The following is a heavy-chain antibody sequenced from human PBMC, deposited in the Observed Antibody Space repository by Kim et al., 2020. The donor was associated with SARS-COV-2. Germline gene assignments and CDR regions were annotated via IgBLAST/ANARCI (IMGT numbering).Heavy chain of an antibody. CDR2: IYPGDSDT. V-gene: IGHV5-51*01. CDR3: AGRGKAGTTFGYFDY. J-gene: IGHJ4*02. Sequence: GESLKISCKGSGYSFTSYWIGWVRQMPGKGLEWMGIIYPGDSDTRYSPSFQGQVTISADKSISTAYLQWSSLKASDTAMYYCAGRGKAGTTFGYFDYWGQGTLGTVSS. D-gene: IGHD1-7*01. CDR1: GYSFTSYW.